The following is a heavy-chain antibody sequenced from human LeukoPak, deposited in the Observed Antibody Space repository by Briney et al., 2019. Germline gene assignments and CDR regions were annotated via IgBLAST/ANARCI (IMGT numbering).Heavy chain of an antibody. J-gene: IGHJ5*02. CDR2: IYYRGST. Sequence: SETLSLTCTVSGGSISAGDYYWSWIRQPPGKGLEWIGYIYYRGSTPYNPSLQSRVTISVDTSKNQFSLKLSSLSAADTAVYHCARTYYGDYGWFDPWGQGTLVTVSS. CDR1: GGSISAGDYY. V-gene: IGHV4-30-4*01. CDR3: ARTYYGDYGWFDP. D-gene: IGHD4-17*01.